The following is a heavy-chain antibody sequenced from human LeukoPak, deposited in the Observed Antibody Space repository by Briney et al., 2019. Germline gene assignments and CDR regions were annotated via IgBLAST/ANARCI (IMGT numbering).Heavy chain of an antibody. V-gene: IGHV4-61*02. D-gene: IGHD3-9*01. CDR1: GGSISSGSYY. J-gene: IGHJ6*03. CDR3: ASRTPHDILTGYYWVDYYMDV. CDR2: IYTSGSN. Sequence: SETLSLTCTVSGGSISSGSYYWSWIRQPAGKGLEWIGRIYTSGSNNYNPSLKSRVTISVDTSKNQFSLKLSSVTAADTAVYYCASRTPHDILTGYYWVDYYMDVWGKGTTVTVSS.